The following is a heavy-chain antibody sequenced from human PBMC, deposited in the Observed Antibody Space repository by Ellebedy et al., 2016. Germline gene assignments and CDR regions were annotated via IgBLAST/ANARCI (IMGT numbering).Heavy chain of an antibody. CDR2: ISPSGGAT. CDR1: GFTFSNYA. V-gene: IGHV3-23*01. CDR3: ARGPDYYGAPTNDY. D-gene: IGHD4-17*01. J-gene: IGHJ4*02. Sequence: GGSLRLXXAASGFTFSNYALSWVRQAPGKGLEWVSAISPSGGATYYADSVEGRFTISRDNAKNTLDLQMNSLRVEDTAVYYCARGPDYYGAPTNDYWGQGTLVTVSS.